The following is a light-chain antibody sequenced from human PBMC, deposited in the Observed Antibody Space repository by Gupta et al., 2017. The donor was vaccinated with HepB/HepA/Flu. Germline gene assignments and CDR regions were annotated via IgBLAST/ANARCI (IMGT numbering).Light chain of an antibody. CDR3: QRRSNWPPELT. CDR1: QSVSSY. Sequence: EIVLTQSTANLSLSPGERANLSCRASQSVSSYLAWYQQKPSQAPGLLIYDASKRATGIPARFSGSGSGTDFTLTISRLGPEDFAVYYCQRRSNWPPELTFGGGTKLEIK. J-gene: IGKJ4*01. CDR2: DAS. V-gene: IGKV3-11*01.